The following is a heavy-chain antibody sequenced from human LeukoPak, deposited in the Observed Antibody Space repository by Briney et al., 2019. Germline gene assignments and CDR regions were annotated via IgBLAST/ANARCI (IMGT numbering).Heavy chain of an antibody. D-gene: IGHD3-10*01. J-gene: IGHJ4*02. CDR1: GFTFSTYW. CDR3: AKAMGFGELLTSSGFDY. Sequence: GGSLRLSCAASGFTFSTYWMHWVRQAPGKGLVWVSRINSDESNTNYADSVKGRFTISRDNSKNTLYLQMNSLRAEDTAVYYCAKAMGFGELLTSSGFDYWGQGTLVTVSS. CDR2: INSDESNT. V-gene: IGHV3-74*01.